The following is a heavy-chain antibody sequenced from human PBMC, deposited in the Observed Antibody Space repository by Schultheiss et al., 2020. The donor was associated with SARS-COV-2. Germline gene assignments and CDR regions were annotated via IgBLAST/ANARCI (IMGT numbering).Heavy chain of an antibody. Sequence: SQTLSLTCTVSGSSISSYYWSWIRQPAGKGLEWIGRIYTSGSTNYNPSLKSRVTISVDTSKNQFSLKLSSVTAADTAVYYCARGGEGVAVAGKGVNWFDPWGQGTLVTVSS. J-gene: IGHJ5*02. V-gene: IGHV4-4*07. CDR2: IYTSGST. CDR3: ARGGEGVAVAGKGVNWFDP. D-gene: IGHD6-19*01. CDR1: GSSISSYY.